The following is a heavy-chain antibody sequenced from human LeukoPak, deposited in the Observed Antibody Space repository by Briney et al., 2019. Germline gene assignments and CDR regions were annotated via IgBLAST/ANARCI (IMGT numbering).Heavy chain of an antibody. D-gene: IGHD3-10*01. V-gene: IGHV3-11*01. CDR1: GFTFSDYY. CDR2: ISSSGSTI. Sequence: GGSLRLSCAASGFTFSDYYMSWIRQAPGKGLEWVSYISSSGSTIYYADSVKGRFTISRDNAKNSLYLQMNSLRAEDTAVYYCAREQSYYGSGSYYHPSYYFDYWGQGTLVTVSS. J-gene: IGHJ4*02. CDR3: AREQSYYGSGSYYHPSYYFDY.